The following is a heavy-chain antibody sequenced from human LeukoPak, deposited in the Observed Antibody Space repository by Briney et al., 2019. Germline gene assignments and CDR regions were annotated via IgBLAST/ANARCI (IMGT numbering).Heavy chain of an antibody. CDR2: IGTAGDT. J-gene: IGHJ4*02. Sequence: GGSLRLSCAASGFTFSSYDMHWVRQATGKGLEWVSAIGTAGDTYYPGSVKGRFTISRENAKNSLYLQMNSLRAGDTAVYYCARDWGAWGYGYCFDYWGQGTLVTVSS. V-gene: IGHV3-13*01. CDR3: ARDWGAWGYGYCFDY. CDR1: GFTFSSYD. D-gene: IGHD3-16*01.